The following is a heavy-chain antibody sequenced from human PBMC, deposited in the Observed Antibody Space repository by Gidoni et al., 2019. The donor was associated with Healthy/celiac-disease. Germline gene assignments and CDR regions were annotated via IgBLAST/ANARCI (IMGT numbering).Heavy chain of an antibody. Sequence: GLEWIGEINHSGSTNYNPSLKSRVTISVDTSKNQFSLKLSSVTAADTAVYYCASEELGIDYWGQGTLVTVSS. D-gene: IGHD7-27*01. CDR3: ASEELGIDY. V-gene: IGHV4-34*01. J-gene: IGHJ4*02. CDR2: INHSGST.